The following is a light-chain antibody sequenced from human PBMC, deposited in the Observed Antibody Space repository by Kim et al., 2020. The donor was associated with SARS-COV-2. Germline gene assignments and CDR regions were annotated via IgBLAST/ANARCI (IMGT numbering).Light chain of an antibody. Sequence: SYELTQPPSVSVSPGQTASITCSGDKLGDKYACWYQQKPGQSPVLVIYQDSKRPSGIPDRFSGSNSGNTATLTISGTQAMDEADYYCQAWDSSTEVFGTG. J-gene: IGLJ1*01. V-gene: IGLV3-1*01. CDR2: QDS. CDR1: KLGDKY. CDR3: QAWDSSTEV.